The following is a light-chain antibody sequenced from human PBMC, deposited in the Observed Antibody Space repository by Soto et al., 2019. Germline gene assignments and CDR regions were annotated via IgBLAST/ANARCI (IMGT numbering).Light chain of an antibody. J-gene: IGKJ1*01. CDR1: RSVNNNY. CDR3: HQHGGSPET. CDR2: GAS. Sequence: IVLTQSPGTLSLSPGERATLSCRASRSVNNNYVAWYQQKPGQAPRLLIFGASSRATGIPDRFIGSGSGTEFILTISRLEPDDFAIYHCHQHGGSPETFGQGTKVDIK. V-gene: IGKV3-20*01.